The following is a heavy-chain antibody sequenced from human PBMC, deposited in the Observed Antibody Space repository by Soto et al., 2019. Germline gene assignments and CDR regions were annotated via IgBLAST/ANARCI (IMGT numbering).Heavy chain of an antibody. CDR3: ALWLGGSYNRYFDL. Sequence: QVQLQESGPGLVKPSETLSLTCTVSGGSISSYYWSWIRQPPGKGLEWIGYIYYSGSTNYNPSLKSRVTISVDTSKNQFSLKLSSVTAADTAVYYCALWLGGSYNRYFDLWGRGTLVTVSS. CDR1: GGSISSYY. CDR2: IYYSGST. V-gene: IGHV4-59*01. J-gene: IGHJ2*01. D-gene: IGHD1-26*01.